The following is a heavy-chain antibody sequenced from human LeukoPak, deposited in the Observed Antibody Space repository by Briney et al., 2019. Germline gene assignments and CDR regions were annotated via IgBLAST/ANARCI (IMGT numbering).Heavy chain of an antibody. D-gene: IGHD2-15*01. J-gene: IGHJ4*02. V-gene: IGHV3-74*01. CDR2: INSDGSST. Sequence: GGSLRLSCAASGFTFSSYWMHWVCQAPGKGLVWVSRINSDGSSTNYADSVKGRFTISRDNAKNTLYLQMNSLRAEDTAVYYCATPRGIVVVVAAPSFDYWGQGTLVTVSS. CDR3: ATPRGIVVVVAAPSFDY. CDR1: GFTFSSYW.